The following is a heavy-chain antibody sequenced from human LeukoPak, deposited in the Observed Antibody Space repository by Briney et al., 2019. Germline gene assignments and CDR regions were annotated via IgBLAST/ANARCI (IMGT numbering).Heavy chain of an antibody. J-gene: IGHJ4*02. D-gene: IGHD3-22*01. CDR3: AKDLAYYSDSSGYSGYLDY. CDR1: GSTFSDCA. Sequence: GGSLRLSCAASGSTFSDCAMSWVRQAPGMGLEWVSAISGTGGGIYYADSVKGRFTVSRDNSKNTVYLQMNSLRAEDTAVYYCAKDLAYYSDSSGYSGYLDYWGQGTLVTVSS. V-gene: IGHV3-23*01. CDR2: ISGTGGGI.